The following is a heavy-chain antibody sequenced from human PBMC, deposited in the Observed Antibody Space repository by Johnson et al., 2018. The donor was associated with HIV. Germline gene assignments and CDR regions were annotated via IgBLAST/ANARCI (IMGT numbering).Heavy chain of an antibody. CDR2: IKQDGSEK. V-gene: IGHV3-7*01. CDR3: AKDEEGDYGDLGAFNI. J-gene: IGHJ3*02. Sequence: SWVRQAPGKGLEWVANIKQDGSEKYYVDSVKGRFTISRDNSKNTLYLQMNSLRAEDTAIYYCAKDEEGDYGDLGAFNIWGQGTMVTVSS. D-gene: IGHD4-17*01.